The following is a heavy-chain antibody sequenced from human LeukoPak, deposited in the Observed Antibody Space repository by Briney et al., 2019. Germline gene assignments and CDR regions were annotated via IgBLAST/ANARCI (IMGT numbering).Heavy chain of an antibody. J-gene: IGHJ5*02. Sequence: SETLSLTCAVYGGSFSGYYWSWIRQPPGKGLEWIGEINHSGSTNYNPSLKSRVTISVDTSKNQFSLKLSSVTAADTAVYYCARGGNMVRGVYNWFDPWGQGTLVTVSS. CDR1: GGSFSGYY. V-gene: IGHV4-34*01. CDR3: ARGGNMVRGVYNWFDP. D-gene: IGHD3-10*01. CDR2: INHSGST.